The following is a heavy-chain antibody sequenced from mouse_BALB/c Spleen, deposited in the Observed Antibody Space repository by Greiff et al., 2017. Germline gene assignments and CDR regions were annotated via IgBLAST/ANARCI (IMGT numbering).Heavy chain of an antibody. V-gene: IGHV1S26*01. J-gene: IGHJ2*01. CDR3: ARGNWDDYFDY. CDR1: GYTFTSCW. Sequence: VQLQQSGPELVKPGASVKMSCKASGYTFTSCWMHWVKQRTGQGLEWIGYINPSTGYTEYNQKFKDKATLTADKSSSTAYMQLSSLTSEDSAVYYCARGNWDDYFDYWGQGTTLTVSS. D-gene: IGHD4-1*01. CDR2: INPSTGYT.